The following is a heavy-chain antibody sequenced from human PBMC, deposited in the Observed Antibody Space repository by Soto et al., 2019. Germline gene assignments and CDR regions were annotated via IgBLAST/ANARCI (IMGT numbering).Heavy chain of an antibody. D-gene: IGHD1-1*01. Sequence: QVHLVQSGAAVKKPGASVKVSCKGSGYTFTSYGITCVRQAPGQGLEWMGWISAHNGNTNYAQKLQGRVTVTRDTSTSAAYRELRSLRSDDTAVYYCGRGRYGDYWGQGALVTVSS. CDR1: GYTFTSYG. J-gene: IGHJ4*02. V-gene: IGHV1-18*01. CDR2: ISAHNGNT. CDR3: GRGRYGDY.